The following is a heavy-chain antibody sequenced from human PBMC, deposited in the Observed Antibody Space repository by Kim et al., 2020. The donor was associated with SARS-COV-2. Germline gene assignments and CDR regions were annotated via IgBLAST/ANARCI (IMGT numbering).Heavy chain of an antibody. Sequence: WGSLRLSCAASGFTFSSYSMNWVRQAPGKGLEWVSSINSSSSYIYYADSVKGRFTISRDNAKNSLYLQMNSLRAEDTAVYYCATFVEIVATIDYWGQGTLVTVSS. CDR3: ATFVEIVATIDY. V-gene: IGHV3-21*01. J-gene: IGHJ4*02. D-gene: IGHD5-12*01. CDR1: GFTFSSYS. CDR2: INSSSSYI.